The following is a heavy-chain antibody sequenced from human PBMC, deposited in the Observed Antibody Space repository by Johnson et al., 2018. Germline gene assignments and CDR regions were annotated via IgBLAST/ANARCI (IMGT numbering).Heavy chain of an antibody. D-gene: IGHD5-18*01. Sequence: QVQLQESGPRLVKPSEPLSLTCNVSGDSITNYYWTWIRQPPGKGLQWIGYVHYSGVTNCAPSLKSRVTISVNTSKNQFPLQLNSVTAADTAVYFCARIKTASYYYYGMDVWGQGTTVTVS. J-gene: IGHJ6*02. CDR2: VHYSGVT. CDR3: ARIKTASYYYYGMDV. CDR1: GDSITNYY. V-gene: IGHV4-59*08.